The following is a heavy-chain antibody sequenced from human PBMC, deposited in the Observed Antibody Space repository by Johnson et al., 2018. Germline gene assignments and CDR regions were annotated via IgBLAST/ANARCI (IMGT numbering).Heavy chain of an antibody. J-gene: IGHJ3*01. CDR1: TFTFSSYA. V-gene: IGHV3-23*04. D-gene: IGHD5-12*01. CDR2: ISGSSGTT. Sequence: VQLVQSGGGLVQPGGSXRISCGDSTFTFSSYAMSWVRQTTLKGLEWVSVISGSSGTTKYADSVKGRFTISRDNSKNTLYLQMNSLRAEDTAVYYCAKIEPTKLGAFDVWGQGTVVTVSS. CDR3: AKIEPTKLGAFDV.